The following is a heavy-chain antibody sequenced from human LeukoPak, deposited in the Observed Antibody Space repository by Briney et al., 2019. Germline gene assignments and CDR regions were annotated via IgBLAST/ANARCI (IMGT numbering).Heavy chain of an antibody. CDR3: ARDFRILIFGVIDY. D-gene: IGHD3-3*01. V-gene: IGHV3-48*03. Sequence: GGSLRLSCAASGFTFSSYEMNWVRQAPGKGLEWVSYISPSDSTIYYADSVKGRFTISRDNAKNSLYLQMNSLRAEDTAVYYCARDFRILIFGVIDYWGQGTLVTVSS. J-gene: IGHJ4*02. CDR1: GFTFSSYE. CDR2: ISPSDSTI.